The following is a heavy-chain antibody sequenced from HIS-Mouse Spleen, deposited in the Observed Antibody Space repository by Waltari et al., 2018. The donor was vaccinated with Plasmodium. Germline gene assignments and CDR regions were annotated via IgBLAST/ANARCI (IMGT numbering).Heavy chain of an antibody. D-gene: IGHD7-27*01. CDR2: ISSSSSYI. CDR3: AKSSKGTGDLWDY. CDR1: GFTFRSFS. V-gene: IGHV3-21*04. Sequence: EVQLVESGGGLVKPGGSLRLSCAASGFTFRSFSMNWVRQAPGKGLEWVSSISSSSSYIYYADSVKGRFTISRDNSKNTLYLQMNSLRAEDTAVYYCAKSSKGTGDLWDYWGQGTLVTVSS. J-gene: IGHJ4*02.